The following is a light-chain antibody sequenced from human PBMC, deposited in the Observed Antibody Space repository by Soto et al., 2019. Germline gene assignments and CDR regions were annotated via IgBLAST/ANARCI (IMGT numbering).Light chain of an antibody. J-gene: IGKJ1*01. Sequence: EIVMTQSPATLSVSPGERATLSCRASQSVSSNLAWYQQKPCQAPRLLIYGASTRATGIPARFSGSGSGTEFTLTISSLQSEDFAVDYCQQYNNWPRTFGHGTKVEI. CDR2: GAS. CDR1: QSVSSN. CDR3: QQYNNWPRT. V-gene: IGKV3-15*01.